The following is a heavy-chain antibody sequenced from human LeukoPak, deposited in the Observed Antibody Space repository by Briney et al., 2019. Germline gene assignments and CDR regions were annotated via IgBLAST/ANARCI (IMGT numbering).Heavy chain of an antibody. D-gene: IGHD3-22*01. J-gene: IGHJ4*02. V-gene: IGHV3-53*01. CDR2: IYGGGST. CDR3: ARGSGYYLGNY. Sequence: PGGSLRLSCAASGFTVSSIHMSWVRQAPGKGLEWVSVIYGGGSTYYADSVKGRFTISRDNSKNTLYLQMNSLRAEDRAVYYCARGSGYYLGNYWGQGTLVTVSS. CDR1: GFTVSSIH.